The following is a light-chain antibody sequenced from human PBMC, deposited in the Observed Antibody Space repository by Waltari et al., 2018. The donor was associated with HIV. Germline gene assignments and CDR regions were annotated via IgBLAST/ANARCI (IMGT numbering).Light chain of an antibody. J-gene: IGLJ3*02. CDR2: EVT. CDR3: SSYTTSSTWV. Sequence: QSALTQPPSVSGSLGQSVTISCTGTSSDIGAYNRVSWYQQSPGTAPKLRIYEVTHRPSGVPVRVSGSKSGNTASRTISGLQADDEADYYCSSYTTSSTWVFGGGTKLTVL. V-gene: IGLV2-18*02. CDR1: SSDIGAYNR.